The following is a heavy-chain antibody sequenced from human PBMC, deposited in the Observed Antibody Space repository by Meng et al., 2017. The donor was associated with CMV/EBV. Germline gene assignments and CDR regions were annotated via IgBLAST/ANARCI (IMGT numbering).Heavy chain of an antibody. CDR1: GFTFSSYA. CDR3: ATSSGAAAGSLGY. J-gene: IGHJ4*02. V-gene: IGHV3-30-3*01. D-gene: IGHD6-13*01. Sequence: GGSLRLSCAASGFTFSSYAMHWVRQAPGKGLEWVAVISYDGSNKYYADSVKGRFTISRDNSKNTLYLQMNSLRAEDTAVYYCATSSGAAAGSLGYWGQGTLVTVSS. CDR2: ISYDGSNK.